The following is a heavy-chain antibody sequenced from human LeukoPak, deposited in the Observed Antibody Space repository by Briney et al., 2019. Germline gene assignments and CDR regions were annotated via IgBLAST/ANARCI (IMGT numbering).Heavy chain of an antibody. CDR2: ISGSGGST. Sequence: GGSLRLSCAASGFTFSRYAMNWVRQAPGKGLEWVSGISGSGGSTYYADSVKGRFTISRDNSKNTLYLQMNSLRAEDTAVYYCAREVVRNSNDIWGQGTMVTVSS. V-gene: IGHV3-23*01. CDR3: AREVVRNSNDI. J-gene: IGHJ3*02. D-gene: IGHD3-22*01. CDR1: GFTFSRYA.